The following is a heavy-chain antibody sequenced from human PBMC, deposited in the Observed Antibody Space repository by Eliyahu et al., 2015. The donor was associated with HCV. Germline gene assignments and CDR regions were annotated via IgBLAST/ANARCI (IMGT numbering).Heavy chain of an antibody. CDR2: IFYSGNT. CDR3: ARGPSFGSGSRFDN. D-gene: IGHD3-10*01. CDR1: XGSIXSXGYY. Sequence: QMQLQESGPGQVEPSQTLSLXXXVXXGSIXSXGYYWTWIRQYPGKGLEWIGYIFYSGNTYYNPSLKSRITISVDTSKNQFSLKLSSVTAADTALYYCARGPSFGSGSRFDNWGQGTLVTVSS. J-gene: IGHJ4*02. V-gene: IGHV4-31*03.